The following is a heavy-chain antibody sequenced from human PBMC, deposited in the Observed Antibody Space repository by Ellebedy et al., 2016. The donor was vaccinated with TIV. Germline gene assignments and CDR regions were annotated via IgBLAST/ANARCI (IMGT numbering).Heavy chain of an antibody. CDR2: IDPSDSYT. D-gene: IGHD1-14*01. J-gene: IGHJ6*02. V-gene: IGHV5-10-1*01. CDR3: ARQGQTRTPPDYYYYGMDV. CDR1: GYSFTSYW. Sequence: GESLKISCKGSGYSFTSYWISWVRQMPGKGLEWMGRIDPSDSYTNYSPSFQGHVTISADKSISTAYLQWSSLKASDTAMYYCARQGQTRTPPDYYYYGMDVWGQGTTVTVSS.